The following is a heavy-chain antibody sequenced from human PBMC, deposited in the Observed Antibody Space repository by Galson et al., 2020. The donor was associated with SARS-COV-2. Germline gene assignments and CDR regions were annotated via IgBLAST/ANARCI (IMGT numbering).Heavy chain of an antibody. CDR3: ARHIPTSKRPYGDYVGKQFDY. Sequence: KIGESLKISCKGSGYSFTSYWISWVRQMPGKGLEWMGRIDPSDSSTNYSPSFQGHVTISADKSISTSYRQWSSRKASDTAMYYCARHIPTSKRPYGDYVGKQFDYWGQGTLVTVSS. CDR1: GYSFTSYW. CDR2: IDPSDSST. V-gene: IGHV5-10-1*01. J-gene: IGHJ4*02. D-gene: IGHD4-17*01.